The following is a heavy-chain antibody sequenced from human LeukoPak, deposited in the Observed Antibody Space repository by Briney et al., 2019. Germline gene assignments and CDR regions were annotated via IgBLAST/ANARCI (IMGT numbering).Heavy chain of an antibody. CDR1: GGTFSSYA. D-gene: IGHD6-13*01. J-gene: IGHJ5*02. CDR3: VWAAAGKGWFDP. V-gene: IGHV1-69*04. CDR2: IIPILGIA. Sequence: SVTVSCKAAGGTFSSYAISWVRQAPGQGLEWMGRIIPILGIANYAQKFQGRVTITADKSTSTAYMELSSLRSEDMAVYYCVWAAAGKGWFDPWGQGTLVTVSS.